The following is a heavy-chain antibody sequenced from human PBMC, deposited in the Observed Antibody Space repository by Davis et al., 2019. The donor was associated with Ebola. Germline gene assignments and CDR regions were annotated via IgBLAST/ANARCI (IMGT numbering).Heavy chain of an antibody. Sequence: PSETLPLTCTLSGGSISSGDYYWSWIRQPPGKGLQWIGYIYYSGSTYYTPSLKSRITISVDTSKNQFSLKLSFVTAADTAVYYCARMLRGVITHYYGMDVWGQGTTVTVSS. D-gene: IGHD3-10*01. CDR2: IYYSGST. J-gene: IGHJ6*02. V-gene: IGHV4-30-4*01. CDR1: GGSISSGDYY. CDR3: ARMLRGVITHYYGMDV.